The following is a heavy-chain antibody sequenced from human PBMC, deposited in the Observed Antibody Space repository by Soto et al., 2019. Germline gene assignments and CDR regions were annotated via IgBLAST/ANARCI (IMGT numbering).Heavy chain of an antibody. Sequence: SETLSLTCGVSGGTIRSADWWTWVRQPPGKGLEWIGEIFQSGSTNYTPSLESRVTISVDKSKNQFSLTLTSVTAADTAVYFCARGRGRYSSGWSWFDPWGQGILVTVSS. V-gene: IGHV4-4*02. CDR2: IFQSGST. D-gene: IGHD6-19*01. CDR1: GGTIRSADW. J-gene: IGHJ5*02. CDR3: ARGRGRYSSGWSWFDP.